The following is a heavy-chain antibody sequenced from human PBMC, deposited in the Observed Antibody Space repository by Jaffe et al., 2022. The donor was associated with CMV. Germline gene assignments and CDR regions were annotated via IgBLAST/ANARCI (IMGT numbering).Heavy chain of an antibody. CDR3: AREDPYCTNGVCYTDY. CDR1: GYTFTSYD. Sequence: QVQLVQSGAEVKKPGASVKVSCKASGYTFTSYDINWVRQATGQGLEWMGWMNPNSGNTGYAQKFQGRVTMTRNTSISTAYMELSSLRSEDTAVYYCAREDPYCTNGVCYTDYWGQGTLVTVSS. D-gene: IGHD2-8*01. CDR2: MNPNSGNT. V-gene: IGHV1-8*01. J-gene: IGHJ4*02.